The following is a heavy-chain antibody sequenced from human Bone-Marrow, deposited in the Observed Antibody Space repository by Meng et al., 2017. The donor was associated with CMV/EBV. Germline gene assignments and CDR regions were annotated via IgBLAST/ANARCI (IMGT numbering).Heavy chain of an antibody. V-gene: IGHV3-64*02. J-gene: IGHJ4*02. CDR3: AKERGADRYEH. D-gene: IGHD3-9*01. CDR1: GFAFSSIA. CDR2: INPNGANT. Sequence: GGSLRLSCVASGFAFSSIAMHWVRQAPGKGLEFVSAINPNGANTYYADSVKGRFTISRDNSKSTLYLQMNSLRAEDTGVYYCAKERGADRYEHWGQGTAVTVSS.